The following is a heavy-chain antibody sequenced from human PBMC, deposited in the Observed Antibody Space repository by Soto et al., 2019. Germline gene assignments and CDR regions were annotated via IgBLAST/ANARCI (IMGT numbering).Heavy chain of an antibody. CDR1: GFTFSSSA. CDR3: AKGITMVRGVIPHYYYYGMDV. V-gene: IGHV3-23*01. D-gene: IGHD3-10*01. CDR2: ISGSGGST. Sequence: EVQLLESGGGLVQPGGSLRLSCAASGFTFSSSAMSWVRQAPGKGLEWVSAISGSGGSTYYADSVKGRFTISRDNSKNTLYLQMNSLRAEDTAVYYCAKGITMVRGVIPHYYYYGMDVWGQGTTVTVSS. J-gene: IGHJ6*02.